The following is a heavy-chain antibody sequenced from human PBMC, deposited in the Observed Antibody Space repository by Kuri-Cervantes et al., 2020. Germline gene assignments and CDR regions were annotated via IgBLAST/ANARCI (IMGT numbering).Heavy chain of an antibody. V-gene: IGHV3-30*04. D-gene: IGHD1-26*01. CDR3: ARDSTSGSYLMGYYYYYMDV. CDR1: GFTFSSYA. Sequence: GESLKISCAASGFTFSSYAMNWVRQAPGKGLEWVAVISYDGRTTFYADSVKGRFTMSRDSSKNTLYLQMNSLRAEDTAVYYCARDSTSGSYLMGYYYYYMDVWGKGTTVTVSS. J-gene: IGHJ6*03. CDR2: ISYDGRTT.